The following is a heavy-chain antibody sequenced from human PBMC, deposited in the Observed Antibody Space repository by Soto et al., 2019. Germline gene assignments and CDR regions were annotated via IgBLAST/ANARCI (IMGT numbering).Heavy chain of an antibody. CDR1: GYTFTGYY. Sequence: GASVKVSCKASGYTFTGYYMHWVRQAPGQGLEWMGWINPNSGGTNYAQKFQGRVTMTRDTSISTVYMELSNLSPDDTAVYYCGRGRSGQIVVFYWGQGTPVTVSS. CDR3: GRGRSGQIVVFY. D-gene: IGHD5-12*01. V-gene: IGHV1-2*02. CDR2: INPNSGGT. J-gene: IGHJ4*02.